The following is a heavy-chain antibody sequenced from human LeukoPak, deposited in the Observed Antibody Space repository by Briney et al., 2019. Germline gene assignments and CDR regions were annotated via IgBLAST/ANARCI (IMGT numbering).Heavy chain of an antibody. J-gene: IGHJ4*02. Sequence: SATLSLTCAVSGYSISSSNWWGWIRQPRGKGLEWIGFPYYSGSFYYNPSLKSRVTMSLDTSRNQFSLKLSSVTAVDTAVYYCARHICSTVSCYIDYWGQGSLVTVSS. V-gene: IGHV4-28*05. CDR1: GYSISSSNW. D-gene: IGHD2-2*01. CDR2: PYYSGSF. CDR3: ARHICSTVSCYIDY.